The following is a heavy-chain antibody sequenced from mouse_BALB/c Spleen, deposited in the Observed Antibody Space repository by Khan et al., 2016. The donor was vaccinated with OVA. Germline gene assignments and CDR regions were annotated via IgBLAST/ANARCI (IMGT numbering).Heavy chain of an antibody. CDR1: GYSITSGYG. V-gene: IGHV3-2*02. J-gene: IGHJ2*01. CDR3: ARTARIKY. D-gene: IGHD1-2*01. Sequence: EVQLQESGPGLVKPSQSLSLTCTVTGYSITSGYGWNWIRQFPGNQLEWMGYISYSGSTNYNPSLKSRSSITRDTSKNQSFLQLNSVTTEDTATYYCARTARIKYWGQGTTLTVSS. CDR2: ISYSGST.